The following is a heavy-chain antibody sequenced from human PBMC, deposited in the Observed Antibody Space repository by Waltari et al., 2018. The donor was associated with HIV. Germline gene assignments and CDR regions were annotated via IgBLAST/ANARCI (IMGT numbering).Heavy chain of an antibody. V-gene: IGHV4-59*01. D-gene: IGHD3-9*01. J-gene: IGHJ6*02. Sequence: QVQLQESGPGLVKPSETLSLTCTVSGGSISSYYWSWIRQPPGKGLEWIGYIYYSGSTNDNTSRKRRVTISVDTSKNQFSLKLSSVTAADTAVYYCARVSYDILTGFYYYYGMDVWGQGTTVTVSS. CDR2: IYYSGST. CDR3: ARVSYDILTGFYYYYGMDV. CDR1: GGSISSYY.